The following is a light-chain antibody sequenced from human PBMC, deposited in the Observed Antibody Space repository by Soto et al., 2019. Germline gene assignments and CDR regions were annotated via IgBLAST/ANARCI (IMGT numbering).Light chain of an antibody. J-gene: IGLJ1*01. CDR1: SSDIGGYNY. V-gene: IGLV2-8*01. Sequence: QSALTQPPSASGSLGQSVTISCTGTSSDIGGYNYVSWYQQHPGKAPKLIIYAVSNRSSEVTGRFSGSKSGNTASLTVSGLLAEDEADYFCSSYAANTNLVFGTGTKLTVL. CDR2: AVS. CDR3: SSYAANTNLV.